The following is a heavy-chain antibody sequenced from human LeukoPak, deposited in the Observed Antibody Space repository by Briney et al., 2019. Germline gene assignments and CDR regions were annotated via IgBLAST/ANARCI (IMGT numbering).Heavy chain of an antibody. CDR1: GGSISSSSYY. J-gene: IGHJ6*03. CDR3: VINGDYYYYYMDV. V-gene: IGHV4-39*07. CDR2: IYYSRST. Sequence: SETLSLTCTVSGGSISSSSYYWGWIRQPPGKGLEWIGSIYYSRSTYYNPSLKSRVTISVDTSKNQFSLKLSSVTAADTAVYYCVINGDYYYYYMDVWGKGTTVTVSS. D-gene: IGHD4-17*01.